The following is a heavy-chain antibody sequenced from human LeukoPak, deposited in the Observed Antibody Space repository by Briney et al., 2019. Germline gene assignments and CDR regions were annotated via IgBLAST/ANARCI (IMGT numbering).Heavy chain of an antibody. CDR1: GFTFSSYW. J-gene: IGHJ4*02. CDR2: IKEDGSEE. D-gene: IGHD4-17*01. V-gene: IGHV3-7*01. CDR3: ARGSYGDYTY. Sequence: GGSLRLSCAASGFTFSSYWMTWVRQAPGKGLECVANIKEDGSEEYYVGSVKGRFSISRDNAKNSLHLQMNSLRAEDTAIYYCARGSYGDYTYWGQGTLVTVSS.